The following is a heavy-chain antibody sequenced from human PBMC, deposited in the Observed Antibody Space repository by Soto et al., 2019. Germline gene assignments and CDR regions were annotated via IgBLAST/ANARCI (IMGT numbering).Heavy chain of an antibody. D-gene: IGHD5-18*01. CDR1: GGTFSSYT. CDR3: ARDGDTATTPPDYYSYGMDV. Sequence: QVQLVQSGAEVKKPGSSVKVSCKASGGTFSSYTISWVRQAPGQGLEWMGRIIPILGIANYAQKFQGRVQITADKSTSTAYMELSSLRSEDTAVYYCARDGDTATTPPDYYSYGMDVWGQGTTVTVAS. J-gene: IGHJ6*02. V-gene: IGHV1-69*08. CDR2: IIPILGIA.